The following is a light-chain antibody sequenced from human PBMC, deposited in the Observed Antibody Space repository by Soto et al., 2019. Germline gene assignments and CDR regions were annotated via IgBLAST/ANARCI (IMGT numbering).Light chain of an antibody. CDR3: SSYAGSNQFV. V-gene: IGLV2-8*01. J-gene: IGLJ1*01. Sequence: QSALTQPPSASGSPGQSVTISCIGTSSDVGDYNYVSWYQQRPGKAPKLLIYEVSKRPSGVPDRFSGSKSGNTASLTVSGLQAEDEADYYCSSYAGSNQFVFGIGTKVTVL. CDR2: EVS. CDR1: SSDVGDYNY.